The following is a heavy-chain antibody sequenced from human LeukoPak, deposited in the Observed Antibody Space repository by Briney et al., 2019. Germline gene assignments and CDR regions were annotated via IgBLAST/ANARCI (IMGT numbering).Heavy chain of an antibody. CDR3: ARGSIRSDDAFDI. CDR2: IYSGGST. V-gene: IGHV3-66*01. CDR1: GFTVSSNY. J-gene: IGHJ3*02. D-gene: IGHD1-26*01. Sequence: GRSLRLSCAASGFTVSSNYMSWVRQAPGKGLEWVSVIYSGGSTYYADSVKGRFTISRDNSKNTLYLQMNSLRAEDTAVYYCARGSIRSDDAFDIWGQGTMVTVSS.